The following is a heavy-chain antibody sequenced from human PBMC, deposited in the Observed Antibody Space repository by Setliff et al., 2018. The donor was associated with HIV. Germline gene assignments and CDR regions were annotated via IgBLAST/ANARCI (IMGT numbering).Heavy chain of an antibody. CDR1: GFAFSAYW. CDR3: ARVRADSRITRVRGVISTSHSYYYMDV. CDR2: IKQDGSWK. J-gene: IGHJ6*03. Sequence: GGSLRLSCAASGFAFSAYWITWVRQAPGRGLEWVANIKQDGSWKYYVDSVKGRFTISRDNAKNSLYLQVNSLRAEDTATYYCARVRADSRITRVRGVISTSHSYYYMDVWGKGTTVTVSS. V-gene: IGHV3-7*01. D-gene: IGHD3-10*01.